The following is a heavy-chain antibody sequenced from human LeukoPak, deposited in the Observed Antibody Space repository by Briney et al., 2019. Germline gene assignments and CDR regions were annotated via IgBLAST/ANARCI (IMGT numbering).Heavy chain of an antibody. CDR1: GFTFSGSA. V-gene: IGHV3-73*01. J-gene: IGHJ4*02. Sequence: GSLRLSCAASGFTFSGSAMHWVRQASGKGLEWVGRIRSKANSYATAYAASVKGRFTTSRDDSKNTAYLQMNSLKTEDTAVYYRTRHLPDYGGNGRTSDYWGQGTLVTVSS. D-gene: IGHD4-23*01. CDR2: IRSKANSYAT. CDR3: TRHLPDYGGNGRTSDY.